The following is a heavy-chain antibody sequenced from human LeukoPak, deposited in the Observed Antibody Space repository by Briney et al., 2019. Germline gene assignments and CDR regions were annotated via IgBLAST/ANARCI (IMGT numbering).Heavy chain of an antibody. V-gene: IGHV5-51*01. Sequence: PGESLKISCKASGYSFATYWIGWVRQMPGKGLEWMGIIYPGDSDTRYSPSFQGQVTISADKSISTAYLQWSSLKASDTAMYYCARSSPSYYDSSGYYFLNAFDIWGQGTMVTVSS. CDR2: IYPGDSDT. CDR1: GYSFATYW. D-gene: IGHD3-22*01. CDR3: ARSSPSYYDSSGYYFLNAFDI. J-gene: IGHJ3*02.